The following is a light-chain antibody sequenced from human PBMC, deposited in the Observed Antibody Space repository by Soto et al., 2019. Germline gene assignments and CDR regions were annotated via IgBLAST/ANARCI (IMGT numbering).Light chain of an antibody. Sequence: QSALTQPASVSGSPGQSITISCTGTSSDVGGYNSVSWYRQDPGKAPKLIIYDVTYRPSGGSNRFSGSKSGNTASLTISGLQSEDEADYHCSSFTSSITYVFGTGTRAPS. CDR1: SSDVGGYNS. J-gene: IGLJ1*01. V-gene: IGLV2-14*01. CDR3: SSFTSSITYV. CDR2: DVT.